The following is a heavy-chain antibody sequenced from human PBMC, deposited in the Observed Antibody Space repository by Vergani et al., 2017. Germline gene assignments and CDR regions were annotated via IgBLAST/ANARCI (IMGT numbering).Heavy chain of an antibody. J-gene: IGHJ4*02. V-gene: IGHV1-2*02. D-gene: IGHD5-12*01. CDR1: GYSFTGYY. CDR2: INPNSGGT. CDR3: ARGNIVATIFVLLPCDC. Sequence: QVQLVQSGAEVKKPGASVKVSCKASGYSFTGYYMHWVRQAPGQGLEWMGWINPNSGGTNYAQKFQGRVTMTRDTSISTAYMELSRLRSDDTAVYYCARGNIVATIFVLLPCDCWGQGTLVTVSS.